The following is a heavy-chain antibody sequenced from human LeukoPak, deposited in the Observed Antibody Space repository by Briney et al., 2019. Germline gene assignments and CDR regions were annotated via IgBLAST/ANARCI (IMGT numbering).Heavy chain of an antibody. CDR1: GFTFRSYW. V-gene: IGHV3-74*01. J-gene: IGHJ4*02. Sequence: GGSLRLSCAASGFTFRSYWMHWVRQAPGKGLVWVSRINSDGSGTSYADSVKGRFTISRDNSKNTLYLQMNSLRAEDTAVYYCAKSIDSSGWFEFDYWGQGTLVTVSS. CDR3: AKSIDSSGWFEFDY. CDR2: INSDGSGT. D-gene: IGHD6-19*01.